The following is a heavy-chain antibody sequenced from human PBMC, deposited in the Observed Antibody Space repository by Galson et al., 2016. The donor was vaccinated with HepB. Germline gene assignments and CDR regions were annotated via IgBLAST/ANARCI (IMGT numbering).Heavy chain of an antibody. V-gene: IGHV3-73*01. Sequence: SLRLSCAASGFNFSGSAIHWVRQASGKGLEWVGRIRSKTNNHATAHAASVKGRFIISRDDSKKTAYLHMNSLKTVDTAPYYCTTLAAAVTYAFDIWGQGTMAFVSS. CDR3: TTLAAAVTYAFDI. J-gene: IGHJ3*02. CDR1: GFNFSGSA. CDR2: IRSKTNNHAT. D-gene: IGHD6-13*01.